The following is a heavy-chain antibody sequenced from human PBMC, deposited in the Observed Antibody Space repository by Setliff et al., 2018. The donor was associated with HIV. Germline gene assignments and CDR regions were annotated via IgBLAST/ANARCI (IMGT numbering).Heavy chain of an antibody. D-gene: IGHD6-13*01. Sequence: GGSLRLSCVASGFTFRSYWMHWVRQAPGKGLVWVSLINSDGSTTNYADSVKGRFTISSDNAKNSLYLQMNSLRAEDTAVYYCAKDKDMWIASSGHNFDYWGQGTLVTVSS. J-gene: IGHJ4*02. V-gene: IGHV3-74*01. CDR1: GFTFRSYW. CDR3: AKDKDMWIASSGHNFDY. CDR2: INSDGSTT.